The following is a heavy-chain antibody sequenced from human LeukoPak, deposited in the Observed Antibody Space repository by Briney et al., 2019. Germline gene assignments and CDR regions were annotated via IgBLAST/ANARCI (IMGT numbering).Heavy chain of an antibody. CDR1: GGSIRSGSYY. CDR2: IYTSGST. J-gene: IGHJ4*02. Sequence: PSXTLSLTCTVSGGSIRSGSYYWSWIRQPAGKGLEWIERIYTSGSTHYNPSPKSRVTISVYTSKNQFSLKLSSVTAADTAVYYCAREFGHAVTSLDYWGQGTLVTVSS. D-gene: IGHD4-17*01. V-gene: IGHV4-61*02. CDR3: AREFGHAVTSLDY.